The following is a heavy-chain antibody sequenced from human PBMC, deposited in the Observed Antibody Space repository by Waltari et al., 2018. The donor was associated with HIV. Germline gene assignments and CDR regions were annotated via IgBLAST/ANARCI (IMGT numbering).Heavy chain of an antibody. CDR2: TSSSSSTI. V-gene: IGHV3-48*02. J-gene: IGHJ4*02. D-gene: IGHD5-12*01. CDR1: GFTFSSYS. Sequence: EVQLVESGGDLVQPGGSLRLSCAASGFTFSSYSMTLARQAPGKGIEYLSYTSSSSSTIHDADCVNGRFTITRDNAKNSLYLQMDSLRDEDTAMYYCAREGGRDGYKKCEYWGQGILVTVSS. CDR3: AREGGRDGYKKCEY.